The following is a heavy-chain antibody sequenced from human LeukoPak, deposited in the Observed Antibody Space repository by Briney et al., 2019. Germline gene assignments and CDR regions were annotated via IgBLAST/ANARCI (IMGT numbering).Heavy chain of an antibody. V-gene: IGHV1-2*02. CDR3: ARGLEQQLVLASLDY. CDR1: GYTFTGYY. D-gene: IGHD6-13*01. Sequence: ASVKVSCKASGYTFTGYYMHWVRQAPGQGLEWMGWINPNSGGTNYALKFQGRVTMTRDTSISTAYMELSRLRSDDTAVYYCARGLEQQLVLASLDYWGQGTLVTVSS. J-gene: IGHJ4*02. CDR2: INPNSGGT.